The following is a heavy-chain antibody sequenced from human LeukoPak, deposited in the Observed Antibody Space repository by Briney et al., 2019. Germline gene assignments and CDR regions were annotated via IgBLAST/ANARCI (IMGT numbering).Heavy chain of an antibody. CDR2: INPNSGGT. J-gene: IGHJ4*02. V-gene: IGHV1-2*02. Sequence: ASVKVSCKASGYTFTSYYMHWVRQAPGQGLEWMGWINPNSGGTNYAQKFQGRVTMTRDTSISTAYMELSRLRSDDTAVYYCARSLTMIVVVIAGYWGQGTLVTVSS. CDR1: GYTFTSYY. CDR3: ARSLTMIVVVIAGY. D-gene: IGHD3-22*01.